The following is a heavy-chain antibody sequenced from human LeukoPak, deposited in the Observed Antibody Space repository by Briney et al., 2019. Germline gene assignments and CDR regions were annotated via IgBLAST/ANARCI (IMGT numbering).Heavy chain of an antibody. J-gene: IGHJ1*01. V-gene: IGHV4-34*01. CDR3: ARRRLVLGYFQH. CDR1: GFTFSSYG. CDR2: INHSGST. D-gene: IGHD6-19*01. Sequence: PGGSLRLSCAASGFTFSSYGMSWVRQPPGKGLEWIGEINHSGSTNYNPSLKSRVTISVDTSKNQFSLKLSSVTAADTAVYYCARRRLVLGYFQHWGQGTLVTVSS.